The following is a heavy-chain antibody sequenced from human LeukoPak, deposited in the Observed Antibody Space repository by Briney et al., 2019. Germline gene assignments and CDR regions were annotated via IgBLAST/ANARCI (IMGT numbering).Heavy chain of an antibody. J-gene: IGHJ4*02. CDR3: ARAGITMNTYYFDY. CDR2: INHSGST. Sequence: SETLSLTCAVYGGSFSGYYWSWIRQPPGKGLEWIGEINHSGSTNYNPSLKSRVTISVDTSKNQFSLKLSSVTAADTAVYYCARAGITMNTYYFDYWGQGTLVTVSS. V-gene: IGHV4-34*01. D-gene: IGHD3-22*01. CDR1: GGSFSGYY.